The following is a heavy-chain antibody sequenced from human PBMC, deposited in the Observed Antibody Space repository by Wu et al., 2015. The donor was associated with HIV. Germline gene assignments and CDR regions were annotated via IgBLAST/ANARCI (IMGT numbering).Heavy chain of an antibody. CDR1: GGTFSSYT. J-gene: IGHJ3*02. V-gene: IGHV1-69*11. D-gene: IGHD3-22*01. CDR3: ARSRYDSSAYRRIDAFDI. CDR2: IIPILGAP. Sequence: QVQLVQSGAEVKKPGSSVKVSCKASGGTFSSYTINWVRQAPGQGLEWMGRIIPILGAPDYAQNQGRVTITADDSTSTAYMELSSLRSEDTAVYYCARSRYDSSAYRRIDAFDIWGQGTVVTVSS.